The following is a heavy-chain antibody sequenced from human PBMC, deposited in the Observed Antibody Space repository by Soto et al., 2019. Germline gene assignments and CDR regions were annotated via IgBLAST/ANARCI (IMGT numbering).Heavy chain of an antibody. CDR3: ARDHHVVVPAALFDY. Sequence: ESVGGVVQPGRSLRLSCAASGFTFSRYGMHWVRQAPGKGLEWVAVIWYDGRNKYYVDSVKGRFTISRDNSKNTLYLQMNSVRAEDTAVYYCARDHHVVVPAALFDYWGQGTLVTVSS. J-gene: IGHJ4*02. CDR1: GFTFSRYG. CDR2: IWYDGRNK. V-gene: IGHV3-33*01. D-gene: IGHD2-2*01.